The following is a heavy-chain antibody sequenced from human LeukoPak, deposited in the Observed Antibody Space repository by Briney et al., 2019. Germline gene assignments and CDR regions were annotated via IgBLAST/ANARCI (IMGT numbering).Heavy chain of an antibody. Sequence: SETLSLTCTASGGSISSGGYYWSWIRQHPGKGLEWIGYIYYSGSTYYNPSLRGRVTISVDTSKNHFSLKLSSVTAADTAVYYCARVGYGSGSNHLDYWGQGTLVTVSS. CDR2: IYYSGST. CDR1: GGSISSGGYY. V-gene: IGHV4-31*03. CDR3: ARVGYGSGSNHLDY. J-gene: IGHJ4*02. D-gene: IGHD3-10*01.